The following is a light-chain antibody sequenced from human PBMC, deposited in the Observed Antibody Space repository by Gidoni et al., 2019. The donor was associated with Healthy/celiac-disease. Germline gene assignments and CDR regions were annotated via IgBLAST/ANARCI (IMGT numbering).Light chain of an antibody. CDR3: QQRSNWPRAT. V-gene: IGKV3-11*01. Sequence: EIVLTQSPATLSLSPGERATLSCRASQSVSSHLAWYQQKPGQAPRLLIYDASNRATGIPARFSGSGSGTDFTLTISSLEPEDFAVYYCQQRSNWPRATFGGGTKVEIK. CDR1: QSVSSH. J-gene: IGKJ4*01. CDR2: DAS.